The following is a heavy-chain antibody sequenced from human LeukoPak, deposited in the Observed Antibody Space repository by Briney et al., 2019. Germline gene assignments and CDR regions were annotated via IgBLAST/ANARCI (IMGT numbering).Heavy chain of an antibody. CDR3: AKDRLPMIRGVDY. Sequence: GGSLRLSCAASGFTFSSHAMSWVRQAPGKGLEWVSAISDSGGTTYYADSVKGRFTISRDNSKNTLYLQINSLRVEDTAVYYCAKDRLPMIRGVDYWGQGTLVTVSS. CDR2: ISDSGGTT. V-gene: IGHV3-23*01. D-gene: IGHD3-10*01. CDR1: GFTFSSHA. J-gene: IGHJ4*02.